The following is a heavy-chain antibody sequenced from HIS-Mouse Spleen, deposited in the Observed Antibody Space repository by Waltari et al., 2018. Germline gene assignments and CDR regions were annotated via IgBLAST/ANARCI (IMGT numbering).Heavy chain of an antibody. Sequence: GYAQKFQGRVTMTRNTSISTAYMELSSLRSEDTAVYYCASFGLWAFDIWGQGTMVTVSS. J-gene: IGHJ3*02. CDR3: ASFGLWAFDI. D-gene: IGHD2-21*01. V-gene: IGHV1-8*01.